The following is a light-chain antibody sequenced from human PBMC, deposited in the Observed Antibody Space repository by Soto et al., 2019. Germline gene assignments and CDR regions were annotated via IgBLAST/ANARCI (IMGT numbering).Light chain of an antibody. V-gene: IGKV3D-20*02. CDR2: DAS. Sequence: EFVLTQSPGTLSLSPWERATLSCRASQTVRNNYLAWYQQKPGQAPRLLIYDASSRPTDIPARFSGSGSGTDFTLTISSLEPEDFALYYCQQRSNWPINFGQGTRLEIK. J-gene: IGKJ5*01. CDR3: QQRSNWPIN. CDR1: QTVRNNY.